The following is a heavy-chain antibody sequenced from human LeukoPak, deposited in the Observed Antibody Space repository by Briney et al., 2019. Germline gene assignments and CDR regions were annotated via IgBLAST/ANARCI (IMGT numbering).Heavy chain of an antibody. Sequence: PGRSLRLSCAASGFTFSSYAMHWVRQTPGKGLEWVSIISYDENDKSYADSVKGRFTISRDNAKNSLYLQMNSLRAEDTAVYYCVPAVLAWSTSDLFDYWGPGTLVTVSS. CDR2: ISYDENDK. J-gene: IGHJ4*02. CDR3: VPAVLAWSTSDLFDY. CDR1: GFTFSSYA. D-gene: IGHD3-3*01. V-gene: IGHV3-30-3*01.